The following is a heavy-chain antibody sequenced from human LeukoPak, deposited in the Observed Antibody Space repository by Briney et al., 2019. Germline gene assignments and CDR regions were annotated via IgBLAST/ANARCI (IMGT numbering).Heavy chain of an antibody. V-gene: IGHV3-23*01. Sequence: GRSLRLSCAASGFTFISYAMTWVRQAPGKGLEWVSAISGSGGSTYCADSVKGRFTISRDNSKNTLYLQMNSLRAVDTAVYYCSKDVRHLVEPAYFDYWGQGTLVTVSS. CDR3: SKDVRHLVEPAYFDY. J-gene: IGHJ4*02. D-gene: IGHD1-14*01. CDR1: GFTFISYA. CDR2: ISGSGGST.